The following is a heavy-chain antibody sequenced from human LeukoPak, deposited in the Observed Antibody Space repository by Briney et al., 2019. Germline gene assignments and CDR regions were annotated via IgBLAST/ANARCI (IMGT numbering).Heavy chain of an antibody. V-gene: IGHV3-7*03. CDR1: GFTFSSYW. CDR2: IKQDGSEK. J-gene: IGHJ4*02. CDR3: ARGIDY. Sequence: QIGRSLRLSCAASGFTFSSYWMSWVRQAPGKGLEWVANIKQDGSEKYYVDSVKGRFTISRDTSKNMVFLQMNSLRVEDTAVYYCARGIDYWGRGTLVTVSS.